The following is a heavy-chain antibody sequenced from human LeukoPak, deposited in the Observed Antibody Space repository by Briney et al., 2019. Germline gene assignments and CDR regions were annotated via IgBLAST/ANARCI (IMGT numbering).Heavy chain of an antibody. J-gene: IGHJ5*02. Sequence: ASETLSLTCTVSGYSISSGYYWGWIRQPPGKGLEWIGSIYHSGSTYYNPSLKSRVTISVDTSKNQFSLKLSSVTAADTAVYYCARGRRGRLPLGKNYNWFDPWGQGTLVTVSS. V-gene: IGHV4-38-2*02. D-gene: IGHD4-11*01. CDR2: IYHSGST. CDR1: GYSISSGYY. CDR3: ARGRRGRLPLGKNYNWFDP.